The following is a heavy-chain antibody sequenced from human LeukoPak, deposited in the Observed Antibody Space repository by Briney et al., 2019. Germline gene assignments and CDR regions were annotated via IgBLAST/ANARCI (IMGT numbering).Heavy chain of an antibody. CDR3: ARGGLLSDCLDV. CDR2: ISAYNGNT. Sequence: ASVKVSCKASGYTFTSYGFTWVRQAPGQGHEWMGWISAYNGNTNYAQKFQGRVTMTTDTSTSTVSMELRSLRSDDTAVYYCARGGLLSDCLDVWGLGTSVTVSS. CDR1: GYTFTSYG. D-gene: IGHD2-21*02. V-gene: IGHV1-18*01. J-gene: IGHJ6*02.